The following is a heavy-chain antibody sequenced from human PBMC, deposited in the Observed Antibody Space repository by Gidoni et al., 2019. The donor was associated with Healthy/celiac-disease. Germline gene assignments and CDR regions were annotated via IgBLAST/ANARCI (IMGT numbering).Heavy chain of an antibody. J-gene: IGHJ6*03. V-gene: IGHV4-59*01. Sequence: QVQLQESGPGLVKPSETLSLTCTVSGGSISSYYWSWIRQPPGKGLEWIGYIYYSGSTNYNPSLKSRVTISVDTSKNQFSLKLSSVTAADTAMYYCARAYGDVRWYYYYMDVWGKGTTVTVSS. CDR2: IYYSGST. CDR3: ARAYGDVRWYYYYMDV. CDR1: GGSISSYY. D-gene: IGHD4-17*01.